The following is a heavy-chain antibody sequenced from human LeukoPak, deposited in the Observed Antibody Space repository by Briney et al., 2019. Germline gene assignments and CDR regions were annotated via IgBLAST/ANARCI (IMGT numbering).Heavy chain of an antibody. Sequence: SETLSLTCAVYGGSFSGYYWSWIRQPPGKGLEWIGEINHSGSTNYNPSLRSRVTISVDTSKNQFSLKLNSVTAADTAVYYCARATDYPWYFDYWGQGTLVTVSS. CDR2: INHSGST. V-gene: IGHV4-34*01. D-gene: IGHD4-11*01. J-gene: IGHJ4*02. CDR3: ARATDYPWYFDY. CDR1: GGSFSGYY.